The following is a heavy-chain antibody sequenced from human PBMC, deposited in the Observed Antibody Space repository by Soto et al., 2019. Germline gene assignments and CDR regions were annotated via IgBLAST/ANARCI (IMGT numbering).Heavy chain of an antibody. CDR1: GGSFSGYY. V-gene: IGHV4-34*01. Sequence: SETLSLTCAVYGGSFSGYYWSWIRQPPGKGLEWIGEINHSGSTNYNPSLKSRVTISVDTSKNQFSLKLSSVTAADTAVYYCARGHGGSGSYYNGGSNWFDPWGQGTLVTVSS. D-gene: IGHD3-10*01. CDR3: ARGHGGSGSYYNGGSNWFDP. CDR2: INHSGST. J-gene: IGHJ5*02.